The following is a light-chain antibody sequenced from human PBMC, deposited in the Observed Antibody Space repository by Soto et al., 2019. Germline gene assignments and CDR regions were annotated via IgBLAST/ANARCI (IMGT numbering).Light chain of an antibody. CDR1: SSNIGAGYD. V-gene: IGLV1-40*01. Sequence: VLTQPPSVSGAPGQRVTISCTGSSSNIGAGYDVHWYQQLPGTAPKLLIYGNSNRPSGVPDRFSGSKSGTSASLAITGLQAEDEADYYCQSYDSSLKVFGTGTKVTVL. CDR3: QSYDSSLKV. J-gene: IGLJ1*01. CDR2: GNS.